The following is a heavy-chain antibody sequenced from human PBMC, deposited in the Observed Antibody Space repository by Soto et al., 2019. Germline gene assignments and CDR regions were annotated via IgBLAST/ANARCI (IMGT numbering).Heavy chain of an antibody. Sequence: SETLSLTCAVYGGSFSGYYWSWIRQPPGKGLEWIGEINHSGSTNYNPSLKSRVTISVDTSKNQFSLKLSSVTAADPAVSYCGRPGGNSYGEVAFDIWGQGTMVTVSS. CDR1: GGSFSGYY. D-gene: IGHD5-18*01. CDR2: INHSGST. J-gene: IGHJ3*02. V-gene: IGHV4-34*01. CDR3: GRPGGNSYGEVAFDI.